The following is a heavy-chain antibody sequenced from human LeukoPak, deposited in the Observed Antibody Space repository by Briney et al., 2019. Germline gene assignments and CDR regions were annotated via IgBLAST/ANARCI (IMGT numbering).Heavy chain of an antibody. Sequence: GGSLRLSCAASGFTFSSYAMSLVRQAPGKGLEWVSAISGSGGSTYYADSVKGRFTISRDNSKNTLYLQMNSLRAEDTAVYYCAKDYDSSGYFDYWGQGTLVTVSS. V-gene: IGHV3-23*01. CDR2: ISGSGGST. CDR3: AKDYDSSGYFDY. CDR1: GFTFSSYA. J-gene: IGHJ4*02. D-gene: IGHD3-22*01.